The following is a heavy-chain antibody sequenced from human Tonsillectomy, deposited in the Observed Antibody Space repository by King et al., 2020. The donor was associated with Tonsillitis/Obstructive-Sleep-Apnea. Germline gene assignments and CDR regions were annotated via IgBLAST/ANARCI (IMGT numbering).Heavy chain of an antibody. Sequence: VQLVESGGGLVKPGGALRLSCAGSGFTFSNAWMSWVRRAPGKGLEWGCRVNSKPDGGPTDYAAPGNGRFTSSRDDSNNRVYLEMNSLKTEDTAVYYCSTGIDFDSWGQGTLVTVSS. CDR3: STGIDFDS. CDR2: VNSKPDGGPT. J-gene: IGHJ4*02. CDR1: GFTFSNAW. V-gene: IGHV3-15*01. D-gene: IGHD2-21*01.